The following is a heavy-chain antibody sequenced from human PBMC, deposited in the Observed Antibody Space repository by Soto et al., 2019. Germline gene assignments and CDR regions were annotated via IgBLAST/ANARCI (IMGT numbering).Heavy chain of an antibody. CDR1: GYSFTSYW. CDR2: IDPSDSYT. V-gene: IGHV5-10-1*01. CDR3: ARHCSSTSCYSSYYYGMDV. Sequence: GDSLKNSCKGSGYSFTSYWISWVRQMPGKGLDWMGRIDPSDSYTNYSPSFQGHVTISADKSISTAYLQWSSLKASDTAMYYCARHCSSTSCYSSYYYGMDVWGQGTTVTGSS. D-gene: IGHD2-2*01. J-gene: IGHJ6*02.